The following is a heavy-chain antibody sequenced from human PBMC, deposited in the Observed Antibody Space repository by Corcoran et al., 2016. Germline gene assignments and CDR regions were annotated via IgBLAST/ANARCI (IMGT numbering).Heavy chain of an antibody. D-gene: IGHD6-25*01. J-gene: IGHJ3*01. CDR1: GFAFSTYW. V-gene: IGHV3-74*03. Sequence: EVQLVESGGGLVQPGGSLRLSCAASGFAFSTYWMHWVRQVPGKGLMWVSRITGDGSDTPYADSVKGRFTISRDNAANTLYLQMDSLRAEETAVYYCARGGVLSSGGFRAFGFWGQGTMVTVSS. CDR3: ARGGVLSSGGFRAFGF. CDR2: ITGDGSDT.